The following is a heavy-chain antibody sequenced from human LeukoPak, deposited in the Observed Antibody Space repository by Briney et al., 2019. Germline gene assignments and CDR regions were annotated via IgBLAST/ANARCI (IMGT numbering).Heavy chain of an antibody. V-gene: IGHV6-1*01. J-gene: IGHJ3*02. CDR1: GDSVSSNSAA. D-gene: IGHD3-22*01. CDR2: TYYRSKSYN. CDR3: ARERFRYYYDSSGYPDAFDI. Sequence: SQTLSLTCAISGDSVSSNSAAGNSIRQSPSRGLEWLGRTYYRSKSYNDYSVSVKSRITINPATSKNQFSLQLNSVTPEDTAVYYCARERFRYYYDSSGYPDAFDIWGQGTMVTVSS.